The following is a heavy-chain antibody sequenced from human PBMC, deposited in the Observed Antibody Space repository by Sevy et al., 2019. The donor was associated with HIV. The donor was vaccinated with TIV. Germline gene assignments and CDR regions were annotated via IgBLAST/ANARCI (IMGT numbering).Heavy chain of an antibody. J-gene: IGHJ3*02. CDR3: ARDPYYDYVWGGYRHDAFDI. V-gene: IGHV3-48*02. D-gene: IGHD3-16*02. CDR1: RFTFSSYS. CDR2: ISSSSSTI. Sequence: GGSLRLSCAASRFTFSSYSMNWVRQAPGKGLEWVSYISSSSSTIYYSDSVKGRFTISRDNAKNSLYLQMNSLRDEDTAVYYCARDPYYDYVWGGYRHDAFDIWGHGTMVTVSS.